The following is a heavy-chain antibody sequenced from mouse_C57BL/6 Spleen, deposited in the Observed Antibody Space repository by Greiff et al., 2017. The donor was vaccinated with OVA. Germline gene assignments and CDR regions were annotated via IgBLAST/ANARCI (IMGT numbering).Heavy chain of an antibody. Sequence: VKLKESGPGLVQPSQRLSITCTVSGFSLTSYGVHWVRQSPGKGLEWLGVIWSGGSTDYNAAFISRLSISKDNSKSQVFFKMNSLQADDTAIYYCARTVITTYAMDYWGQGTSVTVSS. D-gene: IGHD1-1*01. J-gene: IGHJ4*01. CDR3: ARTVITTYAMDY. CDR2: IWSGGST. CDR1: GFSLTSYG. V-gene: IGHV2-2*01.